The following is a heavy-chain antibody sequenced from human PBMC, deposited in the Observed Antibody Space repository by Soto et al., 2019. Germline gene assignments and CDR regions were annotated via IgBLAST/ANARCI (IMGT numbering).Heavy chain of an antibody. CDR3: ARDFLGRDGYNGGYYYYYGMDV. V-gene: IGHV4-31*03. J-gene: IGHJ6*02. CDR2: IYYSGST. D-gene: IGHD5-12*01. Sequence: SETLSLTCTVSGGSISSGGYYWSWIRQHPGKGLEWIGYIYYSGSTYYNPSLKSRVTISVDTSKNQFSLKMSSVTAADTAVYYCARDFLGRDGYNGGYYYYYGMDVWGQGTTVTVSS. CDR1: GGSISSGGYY.